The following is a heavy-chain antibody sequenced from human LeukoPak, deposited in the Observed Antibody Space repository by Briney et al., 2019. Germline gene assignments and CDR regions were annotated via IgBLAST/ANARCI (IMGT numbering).Heavy chain of an antibody. V-gene: IGHV3-9*01. CDR2: ISWNSGSI. J-gene: IGHJ4*02. CDR1: GFTFDDYA. CDR3: ARGVATIMS. D-gene: IGHD5-12*01. Sequence: GGSLRLSCAASGFTFDDYAMHWVRQAPGKGLEWVSGISWNSGSIGYADSVKGRFTISRDNAKNTLYLQMNSLRDEDTAVYYCARGVATIMSWGQGTLVTVSS.